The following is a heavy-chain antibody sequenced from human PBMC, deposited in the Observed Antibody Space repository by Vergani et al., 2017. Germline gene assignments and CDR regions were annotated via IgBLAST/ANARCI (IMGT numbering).Heavy chain of an antibody. CDR2: IYAGDSDV. CDR3: AKTHDFSSLYSSYNWFDP. Sequence: EVPLVQSGAEVKKPGESLKISCQGSGYSITNYWIAWVRQRPGKGLEWMGIIYAGDSDVRYSPSFQGQVTMSVDKSLSTAYLQWSSLKASDTATYYCAKTHDFSSLYSSYNWFDPWGQGAQVTGSS. V-gene: IGHV5-51*03. J-gene: IGHJ5*02. D-gene: IGHD3-3*01. CDR1: GYSITNYW.